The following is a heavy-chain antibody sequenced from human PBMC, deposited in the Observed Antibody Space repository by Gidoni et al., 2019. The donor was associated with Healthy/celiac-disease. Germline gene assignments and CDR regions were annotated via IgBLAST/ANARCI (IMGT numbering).Heavy chain of an antibody. Sequence: EVQLVESGGGLVQPGGSLRLSCAASGLTFSSYSMNWVRQAPGKGLEWVSYISSSSSTIYYADSVKGRFTISRDNAKNSLYLQMNSLRDEDTAVYYCARLRSPPFSPVYYYMDVWGKGTTVTVSS. CDR3: ARLRSPPFSPVYYYMDV. V-gene: IGHV3-48*02. J-gene: IGHJ6*03. CDR2: ISSSSSTI. CDR1: GLTFSSYS.